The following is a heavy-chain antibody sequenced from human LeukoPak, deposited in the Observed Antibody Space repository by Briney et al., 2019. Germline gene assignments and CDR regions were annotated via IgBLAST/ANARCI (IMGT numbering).Heavy chain of an antibody. Sequence: HSGGSLRLSCAASGFTFSSSAMSWVRQAPGKGLEWVSAISGSGSTYYADSVKGRFTISRDNSKNTLYLQMDSLRGEDTAVYYCAKGYVSRGWFDPWGQGTLVTASS. CDR3: AKGYVSRGWFDP. CDR1: GFTFSSSA. J-gene: IGHJ5*02. V-gene: IGHV3-23*01. CDR2: ISGSGST. D-gene: IGHD1-1*01.